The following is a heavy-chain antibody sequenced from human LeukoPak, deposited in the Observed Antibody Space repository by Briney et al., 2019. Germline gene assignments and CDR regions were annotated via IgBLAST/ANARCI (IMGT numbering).Heavy chain of an antibody. D-gene: IGHD3-10*01. CDR1: GFTFSSYA. Sequence: GGSLRLSCAASGFTFSSYAMSWVRQAPGKGLEWVSAISGTGGSTYYADSVKGRFTISRDYSKNTLYLQMNSLRAVDTAVYYCAKDNKYYYGSGSYYIFDYWGQGTLVTVSS. CDR2: ISGTGGST. J-gene: IGHJ4*02. V-gene: IGHV3-23*01. CDR3: AKDNKYYYGSGSYYIFDY.